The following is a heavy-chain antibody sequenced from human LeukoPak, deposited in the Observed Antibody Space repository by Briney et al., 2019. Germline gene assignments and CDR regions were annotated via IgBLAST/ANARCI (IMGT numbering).Heavy chain of an antibody. D-gene: IGHD2-2*01. CDR3: TKDRGTTGPYDY. CDR2: ISSGSGYI. Sequence: GALRLSCAASGFTFSSFSMNWVRQAPGRGLEWVSSISSGSGYIYYGDSVKGRFTLSRDNAKNSLYLQMNSLRAEDTAIYYCTKDRGTTGPYDYWGQGILVTVSS. V-gene: IGHV3-21*01. J-gene: IGHJ4*02. CDR1: GFTFSSFS.